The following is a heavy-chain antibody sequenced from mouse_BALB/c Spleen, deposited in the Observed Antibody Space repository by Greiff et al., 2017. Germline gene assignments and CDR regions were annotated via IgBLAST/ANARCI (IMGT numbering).Heavy chain of an antibody. CDR3: ARTYYYGREGYFDV. Sequence: QVQLKQSAAELARPGASVKMSCKASGYTFTSYTMHWVKQRPGQGLEWIGYINPSSGYTEYNQKFKDKTTLTADKSSSTAYMQLSSLTSEDSAVYYCARTYYYGREGYFDVWGAGTTVTVSS. D-gene: IGHD1-1*01. V-gene: IGHV1-4*02. CDR1: GYTFTSYT. CDR2: INPSSGYT. J-gene: IGHJ1*01.